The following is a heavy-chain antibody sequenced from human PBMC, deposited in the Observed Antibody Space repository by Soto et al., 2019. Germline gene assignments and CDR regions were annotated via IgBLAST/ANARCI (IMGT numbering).Heavy chain of an antibody. CDR2: INAGNGNT. D-gene: IGHD1-26*01. CDR3: ARGRSGSYFFDGMDV. J-gene: IGHJ6*02. CDR1: GYTFASYA. V-gene: IGHV1-3*01. Sequence: VASVKVSCKASGYTFASYAIHWVRQAPGQRLEWMGWINAGNGNTKYSQKFQGRVTITRDTSASTAYMELSSLRSEDTAVYYCARGRSGSYFFDGMDVWGQGTTVTVSS.